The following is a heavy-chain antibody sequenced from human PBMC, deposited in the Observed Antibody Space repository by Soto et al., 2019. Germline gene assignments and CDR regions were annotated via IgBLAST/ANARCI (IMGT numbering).Heavy chain of an antibody. J-gene: IGHJ6*02. V-gene: IGHV4-34*01. CDR1: GGSFSGYY. CDR3: ARGGDTMVRGVHYYYYYGMDV. CDR2: INHSGST. Sequence: SETLSLTCAVYGGSFSGYYWSWIRQPPGKGLEWIGEINHSGSTNYNPSLKSRVTISVDTSKNQFSLKLSSVTAADTAVCYCARGGDTMVRGVHYYYYYGMDVWGQGTTVTVSS. D-gene: IGHD3-10*01.